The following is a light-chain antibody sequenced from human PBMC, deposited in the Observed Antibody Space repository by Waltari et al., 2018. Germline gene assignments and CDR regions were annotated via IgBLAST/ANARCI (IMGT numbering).Light chain of an antibody. CDR2: WAS. CDR3: QQYYSKRT. Sequence: DIVMTQSTDSLAASLGERATINCKSSQSVLYSSNDKNYLAWYQQKPGQPPKLLIYWASTLQSGVPDRFSGSGSGTDFTLTISSLQAEDVAVYYCQQYYSKRTFGQGTKVEI. CDR1: QSVLYSSNDKNY. V-gene: IGKV4-1*01. J-gene: IGKJ1*01.